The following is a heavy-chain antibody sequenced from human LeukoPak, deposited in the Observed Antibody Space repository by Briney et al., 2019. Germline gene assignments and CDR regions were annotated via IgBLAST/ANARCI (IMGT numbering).Heavy chain of an antibody. CDR2: IIPIFGTA. D-gene: IGHD2-2*01. CDR3: ARNYRSEYQLPPYYYYYYMDV. V-gene: IGHV1-69*06. CDR1: GGTFSSYA. Sequence: SVKVSCKASGGTFSSYAISWVRQAPGQGLGWMGRIIPIFGTANYAQKFQGRVTITADKSTSTAYMELSSLRSEDTAVYYCARNYRSEYQLPPYYYYYYMDVWGKGTTVTVSS. J-gene: IGHJ6*03.